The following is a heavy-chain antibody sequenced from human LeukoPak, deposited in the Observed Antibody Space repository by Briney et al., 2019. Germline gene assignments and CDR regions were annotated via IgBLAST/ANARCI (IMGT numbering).Heavy chain of an antibody. D-gene: IGHD4-23*01. V-gene: IGHV4-59*01. CDR1: GGSISSYY. CDR2: IYYSGGT. CDR3: ARTGGKRSIDY. Sequence: KPSETLSLTCTVSGGSISSYYWSWIRQPPGKGLEWIGYIYYSGGTNYNPSLKSRVTISVDTSKNQFSLKLSSVTAADTAVYYCARTGGKRSIDYWGQGTLVTVSS. J-gene: IGHJ4*02.